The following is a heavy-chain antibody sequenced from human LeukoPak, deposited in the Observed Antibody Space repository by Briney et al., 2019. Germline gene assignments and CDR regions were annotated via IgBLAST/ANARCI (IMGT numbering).Heavy chain of an antibody. D-gene: IGHD1-26*01. Sequence: GGSLRLSCVASGFTFSSYWMHWVRQAPGKGLVWVSRINSDGSSTSYADSVKGRFTISRDNAKNTLYLQMNSLRAEDTAVYYCASSRVGATSDNDYWGQGTLVTVSS. CDR1: GFTFSSYW. CDR3: ASSRVGATSDNDY. CDR2: INSDGSST. J-gene: IGHJ4*02. V-gene: IGHV3-74*01.